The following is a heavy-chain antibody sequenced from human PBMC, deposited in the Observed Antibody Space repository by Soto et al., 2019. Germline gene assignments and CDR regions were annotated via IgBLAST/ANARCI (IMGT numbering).Heavy chain of an antibody. Sequence: GGSLRLSCAASGFTFSSYAMHWVRQAPGKGLEWVAVISYDGSNKYYADSVKGRFTISRDNSKNTLYLQMNSLRAEDTAVYYCARDTFPHVDIVATTDAFDIWGQGTMVTVSS. CDR3: ARDTFPHVDIVATTDAFDI. CDR2: ISYDGSNK. V-gene: IGHV3-30-3*01. CDR1: GFTFSSYA. J-gene: IGHJ3*02. D-gene: IGHD5-12*01.